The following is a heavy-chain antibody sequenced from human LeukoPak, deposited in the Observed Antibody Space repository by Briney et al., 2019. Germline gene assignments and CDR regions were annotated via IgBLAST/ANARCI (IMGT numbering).Heavy chain of an antibody. CDR2: IYYSGST. CDR1: GGSISSYY. CDR3: ARQTAMFHRMEC. J-gene: IGHJ4*02. V-gene: IGHV4-59*08. Sequence: PSDTLSLTCTVSGGSISSYYWSWIRQPPGKGLEWIGYIYYSGSTNYNPSLKSRVTISVDTSKNQFSLKLSSVTAADTAVYYCARQTAMFHRMECWGQGTLVSFS. D-gene: IGHD5-18*01.